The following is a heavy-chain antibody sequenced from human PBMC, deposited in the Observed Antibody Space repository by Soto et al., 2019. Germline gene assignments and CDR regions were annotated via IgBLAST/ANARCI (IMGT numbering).Heavy chain of an antibody. CDR3: VRREAVAGSQFDF. J-gene: IGHJ4*02. V-gene: IGHV4-39*01. D-gene: IGHD6-19*01. CDR2: IFYTGTT. Sequence: QLQLQESGPGLVKPSETLSLTCTVSGGSLNSGAFFWGWVRQPPGKTLEWIGHIFYTGTTSYSPSLKSRVTMFRDTSTNKFSLRLTSVTAADTALYYCVRREAVAGSQFDFWGQGTLVNVSS. CDR1: GGSLNSGAFF.